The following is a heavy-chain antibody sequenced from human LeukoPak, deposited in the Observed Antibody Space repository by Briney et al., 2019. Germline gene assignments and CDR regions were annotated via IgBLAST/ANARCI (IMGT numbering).Heavy chain of an antibody. CDR2: VSHSGST. V-gene: IGHV4-38-2*02. CDR1: GYSISSDYY. CDR3: ARGTRPTTWGY. Sequence: KPSETLSLTCTVSGYSISSDYYWGWIRQPPGKGLEWIASVSHSGSTYYNPSLKSRVTISVDTSKNQFSLKLSSVTAADTAVYYCARGTRPTTWGYWGQGTLVTVSS. D-gene: IGHD4-17*01. J-gene: IGHJ4*02.